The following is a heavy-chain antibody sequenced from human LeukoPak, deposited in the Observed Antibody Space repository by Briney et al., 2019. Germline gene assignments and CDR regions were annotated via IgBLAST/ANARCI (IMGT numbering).Heavy chain of an antibody. CDR2: ISSSSSTI. D-gene: IGHD3-3*01. V-gene: IGHV3-48*04. CDR1: GFTFSGYS. Sequence: GGSLRLSCAASGFTFSGYSMNWVRQAPGKGLEWVSYISSSSSTIYYADSVKGRFTISRDNAKNSLYLQMNSLRAENTAVYYCAKDRPVRPYDFWGGFDAFDIWGQGTMVTVSS. CDR3: AKDRPVRPYDFWGGFDAFDI. J-gene: IGHJ3*02.